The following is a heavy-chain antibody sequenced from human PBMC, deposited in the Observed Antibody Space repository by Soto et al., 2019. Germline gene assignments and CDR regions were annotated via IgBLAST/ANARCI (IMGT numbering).Heavy chain of an antibody. CDR2: IYYSGST. Sequence: SETLSLTCSVSGGSINSHYWTWIRQPPGEGLEWIGCIYYSGSTNYNPSLKSRVTISLDTSKNQFSLNLSSVAAAGTGIYYCARVSDRSGWGLAMGVRGQGTTVT. V-gene: IGHV4-59*11. J-gene: IGHJ6*02. CDR3: ARVSDRSGWGLAMGV. D-gene: IGHD6-19*01. CDR1: GGSINSHY.